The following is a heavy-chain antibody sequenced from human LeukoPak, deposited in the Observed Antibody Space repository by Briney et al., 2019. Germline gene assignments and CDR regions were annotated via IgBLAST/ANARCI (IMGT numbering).Heavy chain of an antibody. D-gene: IGHD3-10*01. Sequence: GGSLRLSCAASGFTFSSYAMSWVRQAPGKGLEWVSAISGSGGSTYYADSVKGRLTISRDNSKNTLYLQMNSLRAEDTAVYYCAKSGAPSLWFGEGDWFDPWAREPWSPSPQ. CDR1: GFTFSSYA. J-gene: IGHJ5*02. V-gene: IGHV3-23*01. CDR3: AKSGAPSLWFGEGDWFDP. CDR2: ISGSGGST.